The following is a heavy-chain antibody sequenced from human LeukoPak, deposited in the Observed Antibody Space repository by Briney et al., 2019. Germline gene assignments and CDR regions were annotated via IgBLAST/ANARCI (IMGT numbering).Heavy chain of an antibody. CDR1: GFTFSSHW. Sequence: GGSLRLSCADSGFTFSSHWMHWVRQAPGKGLVWVSRIKYDASSTSYADSVKGRFTISRDNAKNTLYLQMNSLRAEDTAVYYCARGAAFAYYQDYWGQGTLVTVSS. D-gene: IGHD1-26*01. J-gene: IGHJ4*02. CDR2: IKYDASST. V-gene: IGHV3-74*01. CDR3: ARGAAFAYYQDY.